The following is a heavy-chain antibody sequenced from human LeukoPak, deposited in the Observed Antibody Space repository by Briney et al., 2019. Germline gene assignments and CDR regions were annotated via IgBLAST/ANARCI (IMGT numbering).Heavy chain of an antibody. CDR3: AREAYYYGSGSYSPYYYYYGMDV. CDR1: GGSISSYY. D-gene: IGHD3-10*01. Sequence: SETLSLTCTVSGGSISSYYWSWIRQPPGKGLEWIGYIYYSGSTNYNPSLKSRVTISVDTSKNQFSLKLSSVTAADTAVYYCAREAYYYGSGSYSPYYYYYGMDVWGQGTTVTVSS. CDR2: IYYSGST. J-gene: IGHJ6*02. V-gene: IGHV4-59*12.